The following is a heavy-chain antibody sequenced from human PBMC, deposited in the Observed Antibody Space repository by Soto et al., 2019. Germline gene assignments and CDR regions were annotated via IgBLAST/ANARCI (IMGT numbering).Heavy chain of an antibody. CDR2: IYYSGST. CDR3: ARLGRGGALVLFDH. D-gene: IGHD3-10*01. V-gene: IGHV4-39*01. CDR1: GGFISRSSYY. J-gene: IGHJ4*02. Sequence: SETLSVTCTVSGGFISRSSYYWGWIRQAPGKGLEWIGSIYYSGSTYYNPSLKSRVTISVDTSKNQFSLTLTSVTAADTAVYFCARLGRGGALVLFDHWGQGILVTVS.